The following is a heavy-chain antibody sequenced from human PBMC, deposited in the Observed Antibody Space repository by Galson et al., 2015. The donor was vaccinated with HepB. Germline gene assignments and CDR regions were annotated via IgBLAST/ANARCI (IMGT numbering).Heavy chain of an antibody. CDR1: GFTFSSYA. D-gene: IGHD5/OR15-5a*01. CDR3: AKDPRPTLRVEYFDY. Sequence: SLRLSCAASGFTFSSYAMSWVRQAPGKGLEWVSAISGSGGSTYYADSVKGRFTISRDNSKNTLYLQMNSLRAEDTAVYYCAKDPRPTLRVEYFDYWGQGTLVTVSS. CDR2: ISGSGGST. V-gene: IGHV3-23*01. J-gene: IGHJ4*02.